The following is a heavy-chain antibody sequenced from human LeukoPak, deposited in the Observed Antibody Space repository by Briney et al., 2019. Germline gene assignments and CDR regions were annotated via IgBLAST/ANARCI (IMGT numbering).Heavy chain of an antibody. D-gene: IGHD5-12*01. V-gene: IGHV3-11*01. CDR3: ARDPGSGYEEHFDY. CDR2: ISSSGSTM. Sequence: GGSLRLPCAASGFIFSDYYMSWIRQAPGKGLEWVSYISSSGSTMYYTDSVKGRFTISRDNAKDSLYLQINSLRAEDTAVYYCARDPGSGYEEHFDYWGQGTLVTVSS. J-gene: IGHJ4*02. CDR1: GFIFSDYY.